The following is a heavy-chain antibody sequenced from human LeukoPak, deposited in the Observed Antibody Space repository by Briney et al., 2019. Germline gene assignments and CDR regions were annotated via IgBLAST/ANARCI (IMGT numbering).Heavy chain of an antibody. D-gene: IGHD2-2*01. Sequence: SETLSLTCTVSGGSISSYYWSWIRQPPGKRLEWIGYIYYSGSTNYNPSLKSRVTISVDTSKNQFSLKLSSVTAADTAVYYCARVSKYQLLFYFDYWGQGTPVTVSS. CDR3: ARVSKYQLLFYFDY. CDR1: GGSISSYY. CDR2: IYYSGST. V-gene: IGHV4-59*08. J-gene: IGHJ4*02.